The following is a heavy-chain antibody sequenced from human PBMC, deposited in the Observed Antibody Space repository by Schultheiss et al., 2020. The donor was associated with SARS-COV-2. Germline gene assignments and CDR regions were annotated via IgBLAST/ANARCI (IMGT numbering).Heavy chain of an antibody. J-gene: IGHJ6*02. CDR1: GFTFSSYS. D-gene: IGHD1-7*01. Sequence: GGSLRLSCAASGFTFSSYSMNWVRQAPGKGLEWVSYISSSGSTIYYADSVKGRFTISRDNAKNSLYLQMNSLRAEDTAVYYCARAGTTFPRAEYYYYGMDVWGQGTTVTVAS. V-gene: IGHV3-48*04. CDR2: ISSSGSTI. CDR3: ARAGTTFPRAEYYYYGMDV.